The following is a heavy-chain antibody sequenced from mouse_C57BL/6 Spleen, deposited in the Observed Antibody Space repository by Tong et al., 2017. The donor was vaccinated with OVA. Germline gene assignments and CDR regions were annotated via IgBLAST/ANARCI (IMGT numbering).Heavy chain of an antibody. J-gene: IGHJ3*01. Sequence: EVQLQESGGGLVKPGGSLKLSCAASGFTFGDYGMAWVRQAPRKGPEWVAFISNLAYSIYYADTVTGRFTISRDNAKNTLFLQMTSLRSEDTAMYYCAKGTPFAYWGQGTLVTVSA. CDR1: GFTFGDYG. CDR3: AKGTPFAY. D-gene: IGHD2-14*01. CDR2: ISNLAYSI. V-gene: IGHV5-15*01.